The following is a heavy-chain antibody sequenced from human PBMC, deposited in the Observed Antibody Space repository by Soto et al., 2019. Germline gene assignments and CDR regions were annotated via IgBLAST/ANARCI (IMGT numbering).Heavy chain of an antibody. CDR1: GGSTSRGGYY. CDR2: IDYRGST. CDR3: ARVSNYDDSGGYYYFGHGGAFDI. J-gene: IGHJ3*02. Sequence: QVQLQESGPGLVKPSQTLSLICTVSGGSTSRGGYYWSWIRQHPGKGLEWIGYIDYRGSTYHNPSLKSRSSMSIDSSKNQFSRRLSSVTAADTAMYYCARVSNYDDSGGYYYFGHGGAFDIWGQGTMVSASS. D-gene: IGHD3-22*01. V-gene: IGHV4-31*03.